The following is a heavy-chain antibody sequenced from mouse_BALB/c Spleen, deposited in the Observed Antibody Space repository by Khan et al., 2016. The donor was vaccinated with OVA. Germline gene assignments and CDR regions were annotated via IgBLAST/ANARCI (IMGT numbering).Heavy chain of an antibody. Sequence: EVQLQESGPGPVNPSQSLSLTCTVTGYSITSDYAWNWIRQFPGNKLEWMGYISYSGRTSYNPSLKSRITITRDTSKNQVFLQLNSVTTEDTATXCCARSVTITTVVATGFDYWGQGTTLTVSS. D-gene: IGHD1-1*01. CDR3: ARSVTITTVVATGFDY. CDR2: ISYSGRT. J-gene: IGHJ2*01. CDR1: GYSITSDYA. V-gene: IGHV3-2*02.